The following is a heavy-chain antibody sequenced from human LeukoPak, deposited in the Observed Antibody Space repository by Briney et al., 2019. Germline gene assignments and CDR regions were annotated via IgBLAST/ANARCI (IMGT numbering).Heavy chain of an antibody. CDR3: AREAYCGGDCLDSFDY. CDR1: GFTFSSFW. Sequence: GGSLRLSCAASGFTFSSFWMSWVRQAPGKGLEWVANIKQDGSEKYYVDSVKGRFTISRDNAKNSLYLQMNSLRAEDTAVYYCAREAYCGGDCLDSFDYWGQGTLVTVSS. J-gene: IGHJ4*02. D-gene: IGHD2-21*02. V-gene: IGHV3-7*01. CDR2: IKQDGSEK.